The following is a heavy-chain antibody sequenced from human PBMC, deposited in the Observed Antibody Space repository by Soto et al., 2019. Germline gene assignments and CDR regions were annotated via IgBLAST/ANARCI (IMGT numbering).Heavy chain of an antibody. Sequence: GESLKISCKASGYRFTSYWINWVRQMPGKGLEWMGRIDPSDSFTNYSPSFQGHVIISVDKSINTAYLQWSSLKASDTAMYYCATCIEATGYDTFDIWGQGTMVTVS. V-gene: IGHV5-10-1*01. D-gene: IGHD6-13*01. CDR2: IDPSDSFT. CDR3: ATCIEATGYDTFDI. J-gene: IGHJ3*02. CDR1: GYRFTSYW.